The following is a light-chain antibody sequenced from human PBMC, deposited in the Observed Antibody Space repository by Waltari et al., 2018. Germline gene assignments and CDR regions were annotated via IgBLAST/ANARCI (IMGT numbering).Light chain of an antibody. V-gene: IGKV1-39*01. Sequence: DLQMTHSPSSLSASVGDRVTITCRASHTISRDLNWYQQKPGKDPNLLIYAASSLQSGFPSRFSGNGSGGDFTLSITSLQPEDFATYYCQQSYSFTRTFGQGTKVEIK. CDR1: HTISRD. J-gene: IGKJ1*01. CDR2: AAS. CDR3: QQSYSFTRT.